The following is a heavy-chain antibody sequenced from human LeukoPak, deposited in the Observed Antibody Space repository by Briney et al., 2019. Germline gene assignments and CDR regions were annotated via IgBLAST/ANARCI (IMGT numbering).Heavy chain of an antibody. J-gene: IGHJ4*02. CDR1: GGSISSSNW. Sequence: PSETLSLTCAVSGGSISSSNWWSWVRQPPGKGLEWIGEIYHSGSTNYNPSLKGRVTISVDKSKNQFSLKLSSVTAADTAVYYCARRDSSGWSQYYFDYWGQGTLVTVSS. V-gene: IGHV4-4*02. CDR2: IYHSGST. CDR3: ARRDSSGWSQYYFDY. D-gene: IGHD6-19*01.